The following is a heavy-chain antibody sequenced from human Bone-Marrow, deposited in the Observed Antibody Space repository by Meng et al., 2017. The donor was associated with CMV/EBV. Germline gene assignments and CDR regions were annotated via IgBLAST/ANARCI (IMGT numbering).Heavy chain of an antibody. V-gene: IGHV3-21*01. J-gene: IGHJ4*02. CDR2: IRSSSSYI. CDR1: GFTFGLYT. CDR3: TRVSQWDLLLSDY. Sequence: GKSLKISCAPSGFTFGLYTMAWVRQAPGKGLEWVSSIRSSSSYIYYADSVKGRFTISRDNAKNSLYLEMSSLRAEDTAVYYCTRVSQWDLLLSDYWGQGTLVTVSS. D-gene: IGHD1-26*01.